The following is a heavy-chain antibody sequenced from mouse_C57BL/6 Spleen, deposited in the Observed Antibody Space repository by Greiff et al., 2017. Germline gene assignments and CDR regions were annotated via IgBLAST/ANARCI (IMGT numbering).Heavy chain of an antibody. Sequence: GGGLVQPKGSLKLSCAASGFTFNTYAMLWVRQAPGKGLEWVARIRSKSSNYATYYADSVKDRFNISRDDSQSMLYLQMNNLKTEDTAMYYCVREAITTRGYYAMDYWGQGTSVTVSS. CDR1: GFTFNTYA. CDR2: IRSKSSNYAT. D-gene: IGHD2-4*01. J-gene: IGHJ4*01. CDR3: VREAITTRGYYAMDY. V-gene: IGHV10-3*01.